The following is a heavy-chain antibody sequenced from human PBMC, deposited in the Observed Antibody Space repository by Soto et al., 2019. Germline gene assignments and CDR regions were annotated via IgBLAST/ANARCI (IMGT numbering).Heavy chain of an antibody. CDR1: GYTFTNYA. V-gene: IGHV1-3*05. CDR2: INAGNGNT. Sequence: QVQLVQSGAEEKKPGASVKVSCKASGYTFTNYAMDWVRQAPGQRLEWMGWINAGNGNTKYSQNFQGRVTITRDTSASTAYMELSSLRFEDTAVYYCARGKGYNWNHGRFDPWGQGTLVTVSS. D-gene: IGHD1-20*01. CDR3: ARGKGYNWNHGRFDP. J-gene: IGHJ5*02.